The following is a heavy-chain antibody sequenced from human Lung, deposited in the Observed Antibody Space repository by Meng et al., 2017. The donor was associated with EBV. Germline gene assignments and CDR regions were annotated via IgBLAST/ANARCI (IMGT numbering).Heavy chain of an antibody. V-gene: IGHV3-30*18. CDR2: ISFDGTNE. CDR3: AKDGPHYFDH. Sequence: QVQLVESGGGVVQPGRSLSLACATSGFTFNDYGIHWVRQAPGKGLEWVAVISFDGTNEYYADSVKGRFTISRDDSKNTSSLQMGALRAEDTAVYYCAKDGPHYFDHWGAGTLVTVSS. J-gene: IGHJ4*02. CDR1: GFTFNDYG.